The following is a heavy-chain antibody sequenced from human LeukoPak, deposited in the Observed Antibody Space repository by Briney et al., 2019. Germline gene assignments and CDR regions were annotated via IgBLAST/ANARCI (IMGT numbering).Heavy chain of an antibody. CDR1: GFTFSNYW. J-gene: IGHJ6*03. CDR2: IKQDGSEK. V-gene: IGHV3-7*01. Sequence: PGGSLRLSCAASGFTFSNYWMSWVRQAPGKGLEWVANIKQDGSEKYYVDSVKGRFSISRDNSKNTVYLQMNSLRAEDTAVYHCARGQRAHVEYSKFMDVWGKGTTVTVSS. D-gene: IGHD2-15*01. CDR3: ARGQRAHVEYSKFMDV.